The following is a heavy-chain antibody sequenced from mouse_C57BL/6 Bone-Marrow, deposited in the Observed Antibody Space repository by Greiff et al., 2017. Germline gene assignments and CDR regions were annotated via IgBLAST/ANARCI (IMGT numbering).Heavy chain of an antibody. CDR2: IDPSDRYT. V-gene: IGHV1-50*01. CDR1: GYTFTSYW. CDR3: ARDYYGSSRDY. Sequence: QVQLQQPGAELVKPGASVKLSCKASGYTFTSYWMQWVKQRPGQGLEWIGEIDPSDRYTNYNQKFKGKATLTVDTSSSTAYMQLSSLTSEDSAVYYCARDYYGSSRDYWGQGTTLTVSS. J-gene: IGHJ2*01. D-gene: IGHD1-1*01.